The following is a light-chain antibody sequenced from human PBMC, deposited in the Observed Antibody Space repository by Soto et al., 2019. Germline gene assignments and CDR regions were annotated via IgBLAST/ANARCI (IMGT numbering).Light chain of an antibody. Sequence: EIVLTQSPATLSLSPGERATLSCRASQSVSSSLAWYQQKPGKAPRLLIYDASNRATGIPARFSGSGSGTEFTLTISSLEPEDFAVYYCQQRSNWSLTFGGGTKVEIK. CDR2: DAS. CDR3: QQRSNWSLT. J-gene: IGKJ4*02. V-gene: IGKV3-11*01. CDR1: QSVSSS.